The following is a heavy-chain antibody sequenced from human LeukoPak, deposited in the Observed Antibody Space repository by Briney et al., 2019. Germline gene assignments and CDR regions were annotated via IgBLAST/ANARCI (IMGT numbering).Heavy chain of an antibody. CDR3: ARDDGDYSTPYWYFDL. D-gene: IGHD4-11*01. CDR2: IYYSGSA. J-gene: IGHJ2*01. CDR1: GGSIGSGVCY. V-gene: IGHV4-30-4*01. Sequence: PSQTLSLTCTVSGGSIGSGVCYWSWVRQSPGKGLEWIGNIYYSGSAYYNPSLKSRVSISVDTSKNQFSLKLRSVTAADTAVYYCARDDGDYSTPYWYFDLWGRGTLVTVSS.